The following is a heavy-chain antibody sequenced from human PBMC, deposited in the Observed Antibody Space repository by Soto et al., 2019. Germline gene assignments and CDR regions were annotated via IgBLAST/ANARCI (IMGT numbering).Heavy chain of an antibody. CDR1: GGPFSGYY. CDR3: ARVTTSYGFYYYYYGMDV. D-gene: IGHD5-18*01. Sequence: PSETLSLTCAVYGGPFSGYYWSWIRQPPGKGLEWIGEINHSGSTNYNPSLKSRVTISVDTSKNQFSLKLSSVTAADTAVYYCARVTTSYGFYYYYYGMDVWGQGTKVTVS. J-gene: IGHJ6*02. CDR2: INHSGST. V-gene: IGHV4-34*01.